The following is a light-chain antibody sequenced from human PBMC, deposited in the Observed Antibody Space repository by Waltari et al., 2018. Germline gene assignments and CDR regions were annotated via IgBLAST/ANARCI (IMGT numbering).Light chain of an antibody. Sequence: SYALTQPPSVSVSPGQTATITCSGDALPKQYVYWYQQGPGRAPVLVLYKDTERPSGIPERFSGSSSGTTVSLTLSGVQAEDEADYYCQTTDSSGIYSFGGGTKLTVL. CDR3: QTTDSSGIYS. CDR2: KDT. J-gene: IGLJ2*01. CDR1: ALPKQY. V-gene: IGLV3-25*03.